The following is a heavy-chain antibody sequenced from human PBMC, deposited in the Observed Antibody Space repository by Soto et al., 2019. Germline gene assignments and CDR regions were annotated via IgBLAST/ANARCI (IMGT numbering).Heavy chain of an antibody. V-gene: IGHV4-30-2*01. D-gene: IGHD3-22*01. J-gene: IGHJ4*02. Sequence: SETLSLTCAVSGGSISSGGSSWTWIRQPPGKGLEWIGYIYHSGSTYYNPSLKSQVTISVDRSKNQFSLKLTSVTAADTAVYYCARGAVVNFDSWGQGTLVTVSS. CDR1: GGSISSGGSS. CDR3: ARGAVVNFDS. CDR2: IYHSGST.